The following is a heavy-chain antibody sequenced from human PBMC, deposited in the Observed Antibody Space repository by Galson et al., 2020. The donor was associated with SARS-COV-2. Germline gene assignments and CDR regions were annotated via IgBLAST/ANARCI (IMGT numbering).Heavy chain of an antibody. CDR1: GFTFSSYA. V-gene: IGHV3-30*04. CDR3: ARGLGGYDYFDY. Sequence: GGSLRLSCAASGFTFSSYAMHWVHQAPGKGLEWVAVISYDGSNKYYADSVKGRFTISRDNSKNTLYLQLNSLRAEDTAVYYCARGLGGYDYFDYWGQGTLVTVSS. CDR2: ISYDGSNK. D-gene: IGHD5-12*01. J-gene: IGHJ4*02.